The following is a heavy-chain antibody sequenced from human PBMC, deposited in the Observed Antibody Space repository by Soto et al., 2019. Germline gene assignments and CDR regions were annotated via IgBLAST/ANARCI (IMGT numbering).Heavy chain of an antibody. CDR2: ISYDGSNK. CDR1: GFTFSSYG. CDR3: AKDLGPSSSWYVTFVDYYYGMDV. D-gene: IGHD6-13*01. Sequence: GGSLRLSCAASGFTFSSYGMHWVRQAPGKGLEWVAVISYDGSNKYYANSVKGRFTISRDNSKNTLYLQMNSLRAEDTAVYYCAKDLGPSSSWYVTFVDYYYGMDVWGQGTTVTVSS. J-gene: IGHJ6*02. V-gene: IGHV3-30*18.